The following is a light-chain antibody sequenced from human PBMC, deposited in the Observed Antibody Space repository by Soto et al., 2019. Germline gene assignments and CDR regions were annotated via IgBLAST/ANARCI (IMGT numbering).Light chain of an antibody. J-gene: IGKJ1*01. Sequence: EIVLTQSPGTLSLSPGERATLSFRASQSVSSNYLAWYQQKPGQAPRLLIYDASSRATGIPDRFSGSGSGTDFTLTISRLEPEDFAVYYCQQYGNSPPWTFGQGTKVDIK. CDR3: QQYGNSPPWT. V-gene: IGKV3-20*01. CDR2: DAS. CDR1: QSVSSNY.